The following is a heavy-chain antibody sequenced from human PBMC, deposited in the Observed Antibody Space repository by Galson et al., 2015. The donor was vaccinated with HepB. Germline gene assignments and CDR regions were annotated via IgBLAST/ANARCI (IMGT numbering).Heavy chain of an antibody. CDR2: VSGSGGHS. CDR3: ARDAPDPYYYYFGLDV. CDR1: IFNISLYG. J-gene: IGHJ6*02. D-gene: IGHD1-14*01. Sequence: SLRLSCASSIFNISLYGVSWIRQAPGKGLEWVSGVSGSGGHSYSASSVAGRFTSPRDNSKNPGYLQMNGLRADDTAVYFCARDAPDPYYYYFGLDVWGQGTTVTVSS. V-gene: IGHV3-23*01.